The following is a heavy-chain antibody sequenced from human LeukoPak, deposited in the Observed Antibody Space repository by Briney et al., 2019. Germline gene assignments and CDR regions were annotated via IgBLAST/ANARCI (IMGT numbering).Heavy chain of an antibody. D-gene: IGHD2-21*01. J-gene: IGHJ5*02. Sequence: GASVKVSCKTSGYSFTDYYMHWVRQAPGQGLEWMGWINPNSGGTSSAQKIQGRVTMTRDTSITTVYMEVSWLTSDDTAIYYCARADRLHGGPYLIGPWGQGTLVTVSS. CDR2: INPNSGGT. CDR1: GYSFTDYY. CDR3: ARADRLHGGPYLIGP. V-gene: IGHV1-2*02.